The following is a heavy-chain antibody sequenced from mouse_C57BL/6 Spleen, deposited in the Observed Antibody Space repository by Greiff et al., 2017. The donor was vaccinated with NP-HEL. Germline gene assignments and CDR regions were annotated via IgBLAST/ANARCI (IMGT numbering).Heavy chain of an antibody. CDR1: GYAFSSYW. J-gene: IGHJ1*03. V-gene: IGHV1-80*01. CDR2: IYPGDGDT. Sequence: QVQLQQSGAELVKPGASVKISCKASGYAFSSYWMNWVKQRPGQGLEWIGQIYPGDGDTNYNGKFKGKATLTADKSTSTAYMQLSSLTSEDSAVYFCAPNSNYSWSYDVWGTGTTVTVSS. D-gene: IGHD2-5*01. CDR3: APNSNYSWSYDV.